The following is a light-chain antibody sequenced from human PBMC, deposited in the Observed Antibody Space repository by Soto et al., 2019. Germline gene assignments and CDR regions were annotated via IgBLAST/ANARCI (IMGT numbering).Light chain of an antibody. Sequence: QSALTQPASVSGSPGQSITISCTGTSSDVGDYNLVSWYQQYPDKAPKLMIFDVNTRPSGVSNRFSGSKSGNTASLTISGLQAEDEADYYCSSYKSSSTLPYVFGTGTKVTVL. J-gene: IGLJ1*01. V-gene: IGLV2-14*01. CDR1: SSDVGDYNL. CDR2: DVN. CDR3: SSYKSSSTLPYV.